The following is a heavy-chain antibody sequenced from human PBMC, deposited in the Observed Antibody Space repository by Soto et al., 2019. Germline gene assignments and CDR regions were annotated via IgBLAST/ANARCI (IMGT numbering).Heavy chain of an antibody. CDR3: ARGTYYDFWSGSFFDY. CDR1: DVSTSNFF. CDR2: IHSSGTT. J-gene: IGHJ4*02. V-gene: IGHV4-59*01. Sequence: SETLSLTCTVSDVSTSNFFWKWFRQPPGKGLEWIGNIHSSGTTNYNPSLESRVTISLDTSKNQFSLKLSSVTAADTAVHYCARGTYYDFWSGSFFDYWGQGTLVTVSS. D-gene: IGHD3-3*01.